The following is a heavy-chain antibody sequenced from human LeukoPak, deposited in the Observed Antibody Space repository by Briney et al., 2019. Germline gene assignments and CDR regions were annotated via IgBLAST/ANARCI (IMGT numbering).Heavy chain of an antibody. D-gene: IGHD3-10*01. J-gene: IGHJ4*02. V-gene: IGHV3-15*01. CDR1: GFTFSSAL. Sequence: GGSLRLSCAASGFTFSSALMSWVRQAPGKRLEWVGRIKSKTDGGTTDYAAPVKGRFTISRDDSKNTLYLQMNSLKTEDTAVYYCTSYPSYYGSGSRLYYFDYWGQGTLVTVSS. CDR3: TSYPSYYGSGSRLYYFDY. CDR2: IKSKTDGGTT.